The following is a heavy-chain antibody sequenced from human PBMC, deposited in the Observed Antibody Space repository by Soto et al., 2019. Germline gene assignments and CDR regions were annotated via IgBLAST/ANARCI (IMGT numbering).Heavy chain of an antibody. V-gene: IGHV1-69*06. D-gene: IGHD3-22*01. Sequence: ASVKVSCKASGGTFSSYAISWVRQAPGQGLEWRGGIIPIFGTTNYAQKFQGRVTMTGDKSTSTVYMELRSLRSEDTAVYYCATPLFYYDNSGYYPAAFDIWGQGTMVTVSS. CDR2: IIPIFGTT. J-gene: IGHJ3*02. CDR3: ATPLFYYDNSGYYPAAFDI. CDR1: GGTFSSYA.